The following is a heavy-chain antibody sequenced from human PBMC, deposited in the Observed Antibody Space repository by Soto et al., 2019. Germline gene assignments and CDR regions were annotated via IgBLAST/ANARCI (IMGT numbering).Heavy chain of an antibody. D-gene: IGHD4-17*01. CDR2: IWYDGSNK. Sequence: QVQLVESGGGVVQPGRSLRLSCAASGFTFSGDGRHWVRQVPGKGLEWVAVIWYDGSNKYYADSVKGRFTISRDNSKNTLYLQMNSLRAEDTAVYYCARAYGHVDYWGQGTLVTVSS. CDR1: GFTFSGDG. V-gene: IGHV3-33*01. J-gene: IGHJ4*02. CDR3: ARAYGHVDY.